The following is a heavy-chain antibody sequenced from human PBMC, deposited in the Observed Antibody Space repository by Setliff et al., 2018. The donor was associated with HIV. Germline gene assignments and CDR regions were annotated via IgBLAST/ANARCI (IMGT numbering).Heavy chain of an antibody. CDR3: ATGLTFPTTFDL. D-gene: IGHD1-26*01. Sequence: SETLSLTCTVSGGPISSYYGSWIRQPPGKGLEWSGYISYTGSTNYRPSLKSRRTISLDTSKHQISLTLNSVTAADTAIYYCATGLTFPTTFDLWGQGTVVTVSS. CDR1: GGPISSYY. V-gene: IGHV4-59*01. J-gene: IGHJ3*01. CDR2: ISYTGST.